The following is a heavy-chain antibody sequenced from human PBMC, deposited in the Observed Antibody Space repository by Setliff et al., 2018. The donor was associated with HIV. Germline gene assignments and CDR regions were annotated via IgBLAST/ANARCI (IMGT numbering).Heavy chain of an antibody. V-gene: IGHV3-7*03. Sequence: GGSLRLSCAASGFTFSSYWMSWVRQAPGRGLEWVANIKQDGSEKYYVDSVKGRFTISRDNAQNSLSLQMDNLRAEDTAVYYCARVQNEYIYGYNNYYYMDVWGKGTTVTVSS. CDR2: IKQDGSEK. CDR3: ARVQNEYIYGYNNYYYMDV. D-gene: IGHD5-18*01. CDR1: GFTFSSYW. J-gene: IGHJ6*03.